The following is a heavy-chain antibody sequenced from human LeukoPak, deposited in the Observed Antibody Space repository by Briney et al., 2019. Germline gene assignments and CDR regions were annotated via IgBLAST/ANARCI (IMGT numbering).Heavy chain of an antibody. CDR3: ARDSSGYGLNDY. CDR2: IYYSGST. J-gene: IGHJ4*02. V-gene: IGHV4-39*07. Sequence: SETLSLTCGVSGGSFSSHYWTWIRQPPGKGLEWIGSIYYSGSTYYNPSLKSRVTISVGTSRNQISLKLTPVTAADTAVYYCARDSSGYGLNDYWGQGTLVTVS. CDR1: GGSFSSHY. D-gene: IGHD5-12*01.